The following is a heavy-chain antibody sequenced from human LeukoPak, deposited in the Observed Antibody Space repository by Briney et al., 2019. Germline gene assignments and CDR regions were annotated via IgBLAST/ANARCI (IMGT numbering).Heavy chain of an antibody. V-gene: IGHV4-4*09. CDR2: IYTSGST. CDR1: GGSISSYY. J-gene: IGHJ6*03. CDR3: AVSFYYYYYMDV. Sequence: SETLSLTCTVSGGSISSYYWSWIRQPPGKGLEWIGYIYTSGSTNYNPSLKSRVTISVDTSKNQFSLKLNSVTAADTAMYYCAVSFYYYYYMDVWGKGTTVTVSS.